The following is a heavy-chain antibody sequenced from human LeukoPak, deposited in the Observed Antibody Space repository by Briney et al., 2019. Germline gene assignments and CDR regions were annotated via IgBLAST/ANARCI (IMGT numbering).Heavy chain of an antibody. CDR1: GGSVSSSSYY. Sequence: KSSETLSLTCTVSGGSVSSSSYYWGWIRQPPGKGLEWIGSIYYSGSTYYNPSLKSRVTISVDTSKNQFSLKLYSMTAADTAVYYCATYGYTWGPLDPWDQGTLVTVSS. CDR2: IYYSGST. J-gene: IGHJ5*02. CDR3: ATYGYTWGPLDP. D-gene: IGHD1-20*01. V-gene: IGHV4-39*07.